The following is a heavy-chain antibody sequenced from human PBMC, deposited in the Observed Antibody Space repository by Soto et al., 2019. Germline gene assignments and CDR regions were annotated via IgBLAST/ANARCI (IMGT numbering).Heavy chain of an antibody. CDR2: IYYSGST. V-gene: IGHV4-39*01. D-gene: IGHD6-13*01. J-gene: IGHJ6*03. CDR3: ARLKLEIPYYYYYYYKDV. Sequence: KPSETLSLTCTVSGGSISSSSYYWGWIRQPPGKGLEWIGSIYYSGSTYYNPSLKSRVTISVDTSKNQFSLKLSSVTAADTAVYYCARLKLEIPYYYYYYYKDVWGKGTTVTVSS. CDR1: GGSISSSSYY.